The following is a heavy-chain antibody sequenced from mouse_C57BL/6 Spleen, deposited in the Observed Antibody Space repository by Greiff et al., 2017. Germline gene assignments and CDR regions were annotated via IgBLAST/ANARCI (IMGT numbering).Heavy chain of an antibody. J-gene: IGHJ3*01. Sequence: QVQLKQSGAELARPGASVKMSCKASGYTFTSYTMHWVKQRPGQGLEWIGYINPSSGYTKYNQKFKDKATLTADKSSSTAYMQLSSLTSDDSAVYYCARSDYGSNYGPWFAYWGQGTLVTVSA. D-gene: IGHD1-1*01. CDR1: GYTFTSYT. V-gene: IGHV1-4*01. CDR2: INPSSGYT. CDR3: ARSDYGSNYGPWFAY.